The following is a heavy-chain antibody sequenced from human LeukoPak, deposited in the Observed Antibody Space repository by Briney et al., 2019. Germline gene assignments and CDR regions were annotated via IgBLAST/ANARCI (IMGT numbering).Heavy chain of an antibody. D-gene: IGHD4-11*01. V-gene: IGHV4-39*01. Sequence: SETLSLTCTVSGGSISSSSHYWGWIRQPPGKGLEWIGSIYYSGSTYYNPSLKSRVTISVDTSKNQFSLKLSSVTAADTAVYYCARHDYRHYRWFDPWGQGTLVTVSS. J-gene: IGHJ5*02. CDR3: ARHDYRHYRWFDP. CDR2: IYYSGST. CDR1: GGSISSSSHY.